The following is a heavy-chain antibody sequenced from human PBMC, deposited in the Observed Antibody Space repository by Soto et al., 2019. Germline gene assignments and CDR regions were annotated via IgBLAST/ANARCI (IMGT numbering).Heavy chain of an antibody. CDR1: GGSFSGYY. CDR2: INHSGST. V-gene: IGHV4-34*01. CDR3: VREDMSGTYYFDA. Sequence: SETLSLTCAVYGGSFSGYYWSWIRQPPGKGLEWIGEINHSGSTNYNPSLKSRVTISVDTSKNQFSLRLTSVTAADTAVYYCVREDMSGTYYFDAWGQGALVTVSS. J-gene: IGHJ4*02. D-gene: IGHD1-26*01.